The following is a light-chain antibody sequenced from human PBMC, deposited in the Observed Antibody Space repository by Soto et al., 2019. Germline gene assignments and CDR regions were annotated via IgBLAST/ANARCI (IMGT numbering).Light chain of an antibody. CDR1: QSISSY. CDR2: AAS. J-gene: IGKJ5*01. V-gene: IGKV1-39*01. CDR3: QQSYSTPRT. Sequence: DIQMTQSPSSLSASVGDRVTITCRASQSISSYLNWYQQKPGKAPKLLIYAASSLQSGVPSRFSGSGSGTDFTLTIRSLQPEDFATYYCQQSYSTPRTFGQGKRLEIK.